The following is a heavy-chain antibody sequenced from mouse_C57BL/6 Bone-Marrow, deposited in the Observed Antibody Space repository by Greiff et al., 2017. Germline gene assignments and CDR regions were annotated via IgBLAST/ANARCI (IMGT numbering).Heavy chain of an antibody. D-gene: IGHD2-3*01. V-gene: IGHV2-2*01. CDR1: GFSLTSYG. J-gene: IGHJ1*03. Sequence: QVQLKESGPGLVQPSQSLSITCTVSGFSLTSYGVHWVRQSPGKGLEWLGVIWSGGSTDYNAAFISRLSISKDNSKSQVFFKMNSLQADDTAIYYCARGGGGYYVDWYFDVWGTGTTVTVSS. CDR2: IWSGGST. CDR3: ARGGGGYYVDWYFDV.